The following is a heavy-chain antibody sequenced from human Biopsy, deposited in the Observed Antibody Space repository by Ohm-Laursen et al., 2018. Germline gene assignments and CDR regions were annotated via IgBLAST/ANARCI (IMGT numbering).Heavy chain of an antibody. CDR2: NIPILGTG. J-gene: IGHJ1*01. D-gene: IGHD3-9*01. V-gene: IGHV1-69*06. Sequence: ASVKVSCKAPGGTFSNYGVDWVRQAPRQGLEWLGGNIPILGTGNYAQKFQDRVTVAADTSTSIATMELRSLRSDDTAVYYCATKLTGYFHHWGQGTLVIVSS. CDR1: GGTFSNYG. CDR3: ATKLTGYFHH.